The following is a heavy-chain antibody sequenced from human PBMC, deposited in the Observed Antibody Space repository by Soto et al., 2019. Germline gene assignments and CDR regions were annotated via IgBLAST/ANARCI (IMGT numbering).Heavy chain of an antibody. V-gene: IGHV1-69*01. CDR3: AVKCSYGLESPIMFY. J-gene: IGHJ4*02. CDR1: GGTFSSYA. CDR2: LIPIFGTA. D-gene: IGHD5-18*01. Sequence: QVQLVQSGTEVKKPGSSVKVSCKASGGTFSSYAISWVRQAPGQGLEWMGGLIPIFGTANYAQKFQGRVTITADESTSTAYMELSSLRSEDTAVYYCAVKCSYGLESPIMFYWGQRTLVTVSS.